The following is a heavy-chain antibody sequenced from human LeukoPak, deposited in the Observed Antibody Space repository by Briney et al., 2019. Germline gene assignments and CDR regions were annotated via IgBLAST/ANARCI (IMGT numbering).Heavy chain of an antibody. D-gene: IGHD3-10*01. CDR3: AKGDDYYYGSGSYYSFDY. CDR1: GFTFSSYA. J-gene: IGHJ4*02. Sequence: PGGSLRLSCAASGFTFSSYAMSWVHQAPGKGLEWVSAISGSGGSTYYADSVKGRFTISRDNSKNTLYLQMNSLRAEDTAVYYCAKGDDYYYGSGSYYSFDYWGQGTLVTVSS. CDR2: ISGSGGST. V-gene: IGHV3-23*01.